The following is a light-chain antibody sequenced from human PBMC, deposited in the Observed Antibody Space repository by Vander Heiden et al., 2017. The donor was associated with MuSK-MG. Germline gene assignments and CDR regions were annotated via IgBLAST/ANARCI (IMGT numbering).Light chain of an antibody. CDR3: QSYDSSLSGSDV. Sequence: QSVMTQQRSVSGAPGQRVTISCTGTRSNIGAGYDVDWYKQLPGTATKLLIYGNSNRPSGVPDRVSGSKSGTSASLAITGLQAEDEADYYCQSYDSSLSGSDVFGTGTKVTVL. CDR2: GNS. V-gene: IGLV1-40*01. CDR1: RSNIGAGYD. J-gene: IGLJ1*01.